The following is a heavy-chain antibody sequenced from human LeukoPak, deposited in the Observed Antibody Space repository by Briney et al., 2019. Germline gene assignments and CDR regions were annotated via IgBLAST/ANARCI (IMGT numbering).Heavy chain of an antibody. Sequence: GGSLRLSCAASGFTFSSYSMNWVRQAPGKGLEWVSSISSSSSYIYYADSVKGRFTISRDNAKNSLYLQMNRLRAEDTAVYYCAVNIAVAGSSGMDVWGQGTTVTVSS. CDR3: AVNIAVAGSSGMDV. J-gene: IGHJ6*02. V-gene: IGHV3-21*01. CDR2: ISSSSSYI. CDR1: GFTFSSYS. D-gene: IGHD6-19*01.